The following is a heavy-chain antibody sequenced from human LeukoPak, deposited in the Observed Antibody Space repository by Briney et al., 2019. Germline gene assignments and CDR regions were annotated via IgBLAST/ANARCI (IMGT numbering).Heavy chain of an antibody. J-gene: IGHJ6*03. CDR1: GFTFSSYG. V-gene: IGHV3-23*01. D-gene: IGHD1/OR15-1a*01. CDR2: ISGSGGST. CDR3: AKKQPNGDYYYYMDV. Sequence: GGSLRLSCAASGFTFSSYGMSWVHQAPGKGLEWVSAISGSGGSTYYADSVKGRFTISRDNSKNTLYLQMNSLRAEDTAVYYCAKKQPNGDYYYYMDVWGKGTTVTVSS.